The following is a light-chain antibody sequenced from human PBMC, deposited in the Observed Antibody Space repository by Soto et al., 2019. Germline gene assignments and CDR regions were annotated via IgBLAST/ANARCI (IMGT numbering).Light chain of an antibody. Sequence: QMTQAPSSLSSSVGDRVTITCRAIQGISSWLAWYQQKPGKVPKHLIYAASSLQSGVPSRFSGSGSGTEFTLTISSLQPEDFATYYCQQYDSYPLTFGGGTKVDIK. CDR3: QQYDSYPLT. V-gene: IGKV1D-16*01. CDR1: QGISSW. CDR2: AAS. J-gene: IGKJ4*01.